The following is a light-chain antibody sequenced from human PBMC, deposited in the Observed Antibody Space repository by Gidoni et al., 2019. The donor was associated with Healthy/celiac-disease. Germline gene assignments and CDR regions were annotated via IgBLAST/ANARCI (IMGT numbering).Light chain of an antibody. Sequence: EIVLPQSPGTLSLSPGERATLSCRASQRVSSSYLACYQQKPGQAPRLLISGASSRATDIPDRFSGSGSGTDFALTISRLEPEDFAVYYCQQYGSSPPIYTFGQGTKLEIK. CDR2: GAS. CDR1: QRVSSSY. J-gene: IGKJ2*01. CDR3: QQYGSSPPIYT. V-gene: IGKV3-20*01.